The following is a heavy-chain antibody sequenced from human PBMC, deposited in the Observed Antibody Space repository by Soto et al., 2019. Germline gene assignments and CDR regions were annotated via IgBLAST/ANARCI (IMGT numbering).Heavy chain of an antibody. J-gene: IGHJ6*02. D-gene: IGHD3-3*01. V-gene: IGHV3-23*01. CDR1: GFTFSSYA. CDR2: ISGSGGST. CDR3: AKGGPAFGVVIDYGMDV. Sequence: EVQLLESGGGLVQPGGSLRISCAASGFTFSSYAMSWVRQAPGKGLEWVSAISGSGGSTYYADSVKGRFTISRDNSKNTLYLQMNSLRAEDTAVYYCAKGGPAFGVVIDYGMDVWGQGTTVTVSS.